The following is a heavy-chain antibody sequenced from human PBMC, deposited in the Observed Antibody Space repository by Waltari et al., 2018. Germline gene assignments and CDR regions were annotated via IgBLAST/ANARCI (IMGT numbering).Heavy chain of an antibody. V-gene: IGHV1-69*02. CDR3: ASRRQGRQTAARFDY. Sequence: QVQLVQSGAEVKKPGSSVKVSCKASGGTFSSYTLSWVRPAPGQGLEWRGRIIPILGIANYAQKFQGRVTITADKSTSTAYMELSSLRSEDTAVYYGASRRQGRQTAARFDYWGQGTLVTVSS. D-gene: IGHD6-6*01. CDR2: IIPILGIA. CDR1: GGTFSSYT. J-gene: IGHJ4*02.